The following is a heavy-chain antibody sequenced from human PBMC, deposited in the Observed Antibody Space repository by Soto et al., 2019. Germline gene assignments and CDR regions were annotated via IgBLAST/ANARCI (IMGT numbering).Heavy chain of an antibody. D-gene: IGHD3-22*01. V-gene: IGHV4-39*01. CDR2: IYYSGST. CDR1: GGAISSSSYY. Sequence: SGTLSLTCTVSGGAISSSSYYGGWIRQPPGRGLEWFGSIYYSGSTYYNPSLKRRITISVDTSKNQFSLQLSSVTAADTAVYYLARQLGYYYDSSRYYPSDYWGPGTLVTVSS. J-gene: IGHJ4*02. CDR3: ARQLGYYYDSSRYYPSDY.